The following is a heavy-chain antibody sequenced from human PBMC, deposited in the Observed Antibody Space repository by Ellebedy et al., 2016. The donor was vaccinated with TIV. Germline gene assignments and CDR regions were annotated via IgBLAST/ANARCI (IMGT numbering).Heavy chain of an antibody. Sequence: SQTLSLTCAISGDNVSSNRAAWNWIRQSPSRGLEWLGRTYYMSKWYNDYALSVTGRMTISPDTSKNQFSPQPSPVTPGDTAIYYCARSPIATRLIDFWGQGTLVSVSS. D-gene: IGHD6-6*01. J-gene: IGHJ4*02. V-gene: IGHV6-1*01. CDR2: TYYMSKWYN. CDR3: ARSPIATRLIDF. CDR1: GDNVSSNRAA.